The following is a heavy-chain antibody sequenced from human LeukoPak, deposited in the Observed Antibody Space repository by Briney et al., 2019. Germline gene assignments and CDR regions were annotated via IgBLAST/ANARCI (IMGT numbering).Heavy chain of an antibody. CDR3: AREKIEDYDSSGYPSY. D-gene: IGHD3-22*01. V-gene: IGHV1-2*02. Sequence: ASVKVSCKASGYTFTGYYMHWVRQAPGQGLEWMGWINPNSGGTNYAQKFQGRVTMTRDTSISTAYVELSRLRSDDTAVYYCAREKIEDYDSSGYPSYWGQGTLVTVSS. CDR1: GYTFTGYY. J-gene: IGHJ4*02. CDR2: INPNSGGT.